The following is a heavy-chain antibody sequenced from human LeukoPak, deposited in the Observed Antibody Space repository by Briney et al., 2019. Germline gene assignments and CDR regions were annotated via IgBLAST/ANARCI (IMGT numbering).Heavy chain of an antibody. CDR2: IIPIFGTA. J-gene: IGHJ4*02. V-gene: IGHV1-69*13. CDR1: GGTFSSYA. Sequence: GASVKVSCKASGGTFSSYAISWVRQAPGQGLEWMGGIIPIFGTANYAQKFQGRVTITADESTSTACMELSSLRSEDTAVYYCARDMSAVAGTVYWGQGTLVTVSS. D-gene: IGHD6-19*01. CDR3: ARDMSAVAGTVY.